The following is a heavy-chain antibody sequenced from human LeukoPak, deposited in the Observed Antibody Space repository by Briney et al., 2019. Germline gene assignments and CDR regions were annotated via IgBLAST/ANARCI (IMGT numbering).Heavy chain of an antibody. CDR1: GFTFSTYS. CDR3: ARGIRVGSGWRIYYFDY. CDR2: ISTSSSYI. V-gene: IGHV3-21*01. J-gene: IGHJ4*02. D-gene: IGHD6-19*01. Sequence: GGSLRLSCAASGFTFSTYSMNWVRQAPGQGLEWVSSISTSSSYIYYADSVKGRFTISGDNAENSLYLQMNSLRAEDTAVYYCARGIRVGSGWRIYYFDYWGREPWSPSPQ.